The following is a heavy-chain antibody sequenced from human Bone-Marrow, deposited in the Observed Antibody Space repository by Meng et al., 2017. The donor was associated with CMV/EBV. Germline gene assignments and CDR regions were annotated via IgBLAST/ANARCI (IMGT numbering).Heavy chain of an antibody. V-gene: IGHV4-39*02. Sequence: ESLKISCTDSGGFISSSSYYWGWIRQPPGKGLEWLGGIYYSGSTYYNPSLKSRVTISVDTSKIQFTLKLSSVTDADTAVYYCVKDRSYKGNYGSGSFVDYWGQGTLVTVSS. J-gene: IGHJ4*02. CDR2: IYYSGST. CDR1: GGFISSSSYY. CDR3: VKDRSYKGNYGSGSFVDY. D-gene: IGHD3-10*01.